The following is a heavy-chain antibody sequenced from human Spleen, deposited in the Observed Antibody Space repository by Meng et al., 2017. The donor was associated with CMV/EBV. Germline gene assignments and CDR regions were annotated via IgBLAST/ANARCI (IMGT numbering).Heavy chain of an antibody. D-gene: IGHD3-22*01. CDR2: IYYSGNT. CDR3: ARAYYFDTSGYPTPLNFDY. J-gene: IGHJ4*02. V-gene: IGHV4-31*02. CDR1: SDGYY. Sequence: SDGYYWSWIRQHPGKGLEWIGYIYYSGNTYYNPSLKSRVTISVDTSENQFSLKLSSVTAADTAVNYCARAYYFDTSGYPTPLNFDYWGQGTLVTVSS.